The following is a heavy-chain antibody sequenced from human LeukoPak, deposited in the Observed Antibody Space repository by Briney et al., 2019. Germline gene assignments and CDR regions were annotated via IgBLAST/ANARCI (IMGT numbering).Heavy chain of an antibody. CDR3: ARHMARDMLDAFDM. CDR2: SYTSGST. Sequence: SETLSLTCTVSGVSISSSSYYWGWIGQPAGQGLEWNGRSYTSGSTNYNPSLKIRVTISVDTSNNHLSMKLTSVTAGDTAVYLCARHMARDMLDAFDMWGERTMVIISS. J-gene: IGHJ3*02. D-gene: IGHD3-10*02. V-gene: IGHV4-61*02. CDR1: GVSISSSSYY.